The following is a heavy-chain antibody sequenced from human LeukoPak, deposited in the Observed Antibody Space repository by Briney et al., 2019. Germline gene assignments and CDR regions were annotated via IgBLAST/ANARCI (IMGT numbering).Heavy chain of an antibody. J-gene: IGHJ4*02. CDR3: AKDRHWLFLFDY. Sequence: PGRSLRLSCAASGFTFSSYGMHWVRQAPGKGLEWVAFIRYDGSNKYYADSVKGRFTISRDNSKNTLYLQMNSLRAEDTAVYYCAKDRHWLFLFDYWGQGTLVTVSS. CDR1: GFTFSSYG. D-gene: IGHD3-9*01. CDR2: IRYDGSNK. V-gene: IGHV3-30*02.